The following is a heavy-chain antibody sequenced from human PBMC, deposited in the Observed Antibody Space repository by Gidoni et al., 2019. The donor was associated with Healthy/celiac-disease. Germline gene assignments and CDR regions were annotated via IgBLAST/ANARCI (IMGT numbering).Heavy chain of an antibody. CDR3: AKGQGGLRPEPNYYYYYGMDV. CDR1: GFTFSSYA. Sequence: EVQLLESGGGLVQPGGSLRLSCAASGFTFSSYAMSWVRQAPGKGLEWVSAISGSGGSTYYADSVKGRFTISRDNSKNTLYLQMNSLRAEDTAVYYCAKGQGGLRPEPNYYYYYGMDVWGQGTTVTVSS. J-gene: IGHJ6*02. D-gene: IGHD4-17*01. CDR2: ISGSGGST. V-gene: IGHV3-23*01.